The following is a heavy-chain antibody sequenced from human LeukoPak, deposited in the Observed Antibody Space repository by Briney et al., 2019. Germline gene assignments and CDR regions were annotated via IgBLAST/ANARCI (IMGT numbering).Heavy chain of an antibody. CDR1: GFTFINAW. V-gene: IGHV3-15*01. J-gene: IGHJ4*02. CDR3: TTAPYYWRSGSSYEDY. CDR2: VKSNTDGGTT. Sequence: GGSLRLSCAASGFTFINAWTSWVRHIPGKGLEWAGRVKSNTDGGTTDYAAPVKGRFTVSRDDSKTTLYLQMNSLRAEDTAVYYCTTAPYYWRSGSSYEDYWGQGTLVAVSS. D-gene: IGHD3-10*01.